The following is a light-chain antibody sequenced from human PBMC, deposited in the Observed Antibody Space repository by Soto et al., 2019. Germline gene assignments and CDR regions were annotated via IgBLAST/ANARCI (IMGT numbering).Light chain of an antibody. J-gene: IGKJ1*01. V-gene: IGKV3-20*01. CDR2: GAS. Sequence: EIVMTQSPATLSVSPGERATLSCRASQSFSSIYLAWYQQKPGQAPRLLIYGASSRATGVPDRFSGSGSGTDFTLTISRLEPEDSAVYYCQQYGSSRGTFGQGTKVDIK. CDR1: QSFSSIY. CDR3: QQYGSSRGT.